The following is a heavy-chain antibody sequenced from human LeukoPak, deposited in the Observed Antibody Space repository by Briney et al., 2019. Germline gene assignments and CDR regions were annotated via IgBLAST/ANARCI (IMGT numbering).Heavy chain of an antibody. D-gene: IGHD3-22*01. J-gene: IGHJ4*02. CDR3: ASRRGAYYDSSGYSY. CDR2: INPNSGGT. Sequence: GASVKVSCKASGYTFTGYYMHWVRQAPGQGLEWMGWINPNSGGTNYAQKFHGRVTMTRDTSISTAYMELSRLRSDDTAVYYCASRRGAYYDSSGYSYWGQGTLVTVSS. CDR1: GYTFTGYY. V-gene: IGHV1-2*02.